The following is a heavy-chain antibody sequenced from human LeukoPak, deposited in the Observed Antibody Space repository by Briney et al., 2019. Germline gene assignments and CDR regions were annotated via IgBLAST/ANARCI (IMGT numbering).Heavy chain of an antibody. J-gene: IGHJ4*02. D-gene: IGHD5-24*01. CDR1: EFSLSSSGVG. V-gene: IGHV2-5*02. CDR3: ATRREGYNYGFFDY. Sequence: SGPTLVNPTQTLTLTCTFSEFSLSSSGVGVGWIRQPPGKALEWLALIYWDDDKRYSPSLKSRLTITKDTSKNQVVLTMTNMDPVDTATYYCATRREGYNYGFFDYWGQGTLVTVSS. CDR2: IYWDDDK.